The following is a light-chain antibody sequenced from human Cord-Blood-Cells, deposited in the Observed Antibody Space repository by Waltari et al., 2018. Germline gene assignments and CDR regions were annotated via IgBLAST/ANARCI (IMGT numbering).Light chain of an antibody. V-gene: IGLV2-23*02. CDR1: SSDVGGYNY. J-gene: IGLJ3*02. CDR2: DVS. CDR3: CSYAGSSTWV. Sequence: QSALTQPASVSGSPGQSITISCTGTSSDVGGYNYVSWYQQHPGKAPKLMIYDVSKRPSGVSTRFSGSKSGNTASLTLSGLQAEDEADYYCCSYAGSSTWVFGGGTKLTVL.